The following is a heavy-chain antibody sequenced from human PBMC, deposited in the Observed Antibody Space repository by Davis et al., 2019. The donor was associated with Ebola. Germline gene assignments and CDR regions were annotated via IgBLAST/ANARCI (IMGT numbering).Heavy chain of an antibody. CDR1: GFTFSSYG. V-gene: IGHV3-30*03. D-gene: IGHD5-18*01. J-gene: IGHJ6*02. CDR3: ARDTRIDTAMVYYYYGMDV. CDR2: ISYDGSNK. Sequence: GGSLRLSCAASGFTFSSYGMHWVRQAPGKGLEWVAVISYDGSNKYYADSVKGRFTISRDNSKNTLSLQMNSLRAEDTAVYYCARDTRIDTAMVYYYYGMDVWGQGTTVTVSS.